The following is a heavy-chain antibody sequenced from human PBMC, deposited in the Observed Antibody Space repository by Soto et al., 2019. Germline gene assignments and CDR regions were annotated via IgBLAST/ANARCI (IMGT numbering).Heavy chain of an antibody. CDR3: ARVVGSTYYDFWSGYAKNYYYYSMDV. V-gene: IGHV1-8*01. D-gene: IGHD3-3*01. CDR1: GYTFTSYD. Sequence: QVQLVQSGAEVKKPGASVKVSCKASGYTFTSYDINWVRQATGQGLEWMGWMNPNSGNTGYAQKFPGRVTMTRNTSISRVYMELSSLRSEDTAVYYCARVVGSTYYDFWSGYAKNYYYYSMDVWSKGTTVTVSS. CDR2: MNPNSGNT. J-gene: IGHJ6*03.